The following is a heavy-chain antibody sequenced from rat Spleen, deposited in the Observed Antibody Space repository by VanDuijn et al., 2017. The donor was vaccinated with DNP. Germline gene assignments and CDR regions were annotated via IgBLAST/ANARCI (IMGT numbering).Heavy chain of an antibody. Sequence: EVQLVESGGGLVQPGRSMKLSCAASGFTFSNFPMAWVRQAPTKGLEWVATIIYDGSGTYYRDSVKGRFTISRDNAKNTLFLQMDSLRSEDTATYYCATEDYGYPFDYWGQGVLVTVSS. CDR3: ATEDYGYPFDY. CDR1: GFTFSNFP. D-gene: IGHD1-7*01. CDR2: IIYDGSGT. V-gene: IGHV5-46*01. J-gene: IGHJ2*01.